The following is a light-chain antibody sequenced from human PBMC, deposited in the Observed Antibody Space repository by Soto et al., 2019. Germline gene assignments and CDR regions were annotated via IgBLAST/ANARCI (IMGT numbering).Light chain of an antibody. CDR3: QQYGSSPPT. V-gene: IGKV3-20*01. J-gene: IGKJ1*01. CDR2: AAS. Sequence: EIVMTQSPATLSVSPGERATLSCRASQSVSSSYLAWYQQKPGQPPRLLIYAASSRATGTPDRFSGSGSKADFTLTISRLEPEDFAVYYCQQYGSSPPTFGQGTKVDIK. CDR1: QSVSSSY.